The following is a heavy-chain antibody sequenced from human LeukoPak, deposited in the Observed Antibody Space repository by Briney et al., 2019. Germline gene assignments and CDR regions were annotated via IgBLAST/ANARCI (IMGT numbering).Heavy chain of an antibody. CDR1: GYTFTSYD. Sequence: ASVKVSCKASGYTFTSYDINWVRQATGQGLEWMGWMNPNSGNTGYAQKFQGRVSMTRNTSISTAYMELSSLRSEDTAVYYCARGFYSSSWYGPNDIWGQGTMVTVSS. J-gene: IGHJ3*02. CDR3: ARGFYSSSWYGPNDI. D-gene: IGHD6-13*01. CDR2: MNPNSGNT. V-gene: IGHV1-8*01.